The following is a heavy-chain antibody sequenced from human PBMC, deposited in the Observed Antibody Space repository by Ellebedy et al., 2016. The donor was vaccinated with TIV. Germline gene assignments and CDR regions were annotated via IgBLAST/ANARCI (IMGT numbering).Heavy chain of an antibody. CDR2: IFTTGST. V-gene: IGHV4-34*12. D-gene: IGHD6-19*01. CDR1: GGTFSAFY. J-gene: IGHJ4*02. Sequence: MPSETLSLTCGVSGGTFSAFYWNWIRQPPGKGLEWIGSIFTTGSTYHNPSLKSRVTISVDTSKKQFSLNVRSVTAADTAVYYCARRPRAVAGSGDFWGQGTLVTVSS. CDR3: ARRPRAVAGSGDF.